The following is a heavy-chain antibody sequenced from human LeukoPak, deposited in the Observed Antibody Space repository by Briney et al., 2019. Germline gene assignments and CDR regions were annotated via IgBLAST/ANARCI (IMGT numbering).Heavy chain of an antibody. CDR3: ATLRTEGVTMVRKRDAFDI. CDR2: ISYDGSNK. V-gene: IGHV3-30*04. Sequence: GGSLRLSCAASGFTFSSYAMHWVRQAPGKGLEWVAVISYDGSNKYYADSVKGRFTISRDNSKNTLYLQMNSLRAEDTAVYYCATLRTEGVTMVRKRDAFDIWGQGTMVTVSS. J-gene: IGHJ3*02. D-gene: IGHD3-10*01. CDR1: GFTFSSYA.